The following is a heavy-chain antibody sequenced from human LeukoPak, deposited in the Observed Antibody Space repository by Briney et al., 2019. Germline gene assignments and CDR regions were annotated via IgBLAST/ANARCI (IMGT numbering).Heavy chain of an antibody. CDR1: GYRFTHHW. V-gene: IGHV5-51*01. CDR3: ARLHGYVWGTYSGYFDY. Sequence: GESLKISCQASGYRFTHHWVAWVRQRPGKGLEWMGIVYPGDSDTTYSPSFQGHVTFSADKSLNTAYLQWSSLKASDTAMYYCARLHGYVWGTYSGYFDYWGQGTLVTVSS. CDR2: VYPGDSDT. D-gene: IGHD3-16*01. J-gene: IGHJ4*02.